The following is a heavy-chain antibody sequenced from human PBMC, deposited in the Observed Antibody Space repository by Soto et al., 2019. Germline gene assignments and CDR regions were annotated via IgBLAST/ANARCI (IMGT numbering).Heavy chain of an antibody. CDR3: ARVSWREKYGMDV. V-gene: IGHV3-11*01. CDR1: GFTFSDSY. CDR2: ITFSGDTV. Sequence: GGSLRLSCAASGFTFSDSYMSWIRQAPGKGLEWISYITFSGDTVYYADSLKGRFTISRDNAKNSLYLQMNRLRAEDTAVYYCARVSWREKYGMDVWGQGTTVTVSS. J-gene: IGHJ6*02.